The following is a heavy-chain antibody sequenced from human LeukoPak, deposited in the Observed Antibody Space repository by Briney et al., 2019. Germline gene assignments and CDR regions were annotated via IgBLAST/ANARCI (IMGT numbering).Heavy chain of an antibody. CDR3: ARGGQEATVTTDYYMDV. CDR2: IGSSGSTV. Sequence: PGGSLRLSCAASGFTFSSYDMNWVRQAPGKGLEWVSYIGSSGSTVYYADSVKGRFTISRDNAKNSLYLQMNSLRAEDTAVYYCARGGQEATVTTDYYMDVWGKGTTVTVSS. V-gene: IGHV3-48*01. J-gene: IGHJ6*03. CDR1: GFTFSSYD. D-gene: IGHD4-17*01.